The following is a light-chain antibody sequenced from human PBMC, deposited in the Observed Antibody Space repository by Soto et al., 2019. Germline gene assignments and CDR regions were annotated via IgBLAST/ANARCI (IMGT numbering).Light chain of an antibody. V-gene: IGKV1-9*01. Sequence: IQLTQSPSSLSASVGDRVTITCRASQDISSFLAWYQQKPGKAPKLLIFAASTLQGGVPSRFSGSGSGTDLTITISSLQPEDFETYYCQQTESYPSTFGGGTKVDIK. CDR2: AAS. CDR3: QQTESYPST. J-gene: IGKJ4*01. CDR1: QDISSF.